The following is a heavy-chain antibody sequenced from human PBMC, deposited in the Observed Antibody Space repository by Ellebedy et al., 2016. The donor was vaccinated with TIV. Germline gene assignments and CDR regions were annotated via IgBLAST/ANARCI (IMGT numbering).Heavy chain of an antibody. D-gene: IGHD3-22*01. V-gene: IGHV3-30*18. CDR2: ISKDGTYK. CDR3: AKEVGDDSSTYYPSY. J-gene: IGHJ4*02. CDR1: GFTFSNYG. Sequence: PGGSLRLSCAASGFTFSNYGMHWVRQAPGKGLEWMAVISKDGTYKYYPDSVKGRFTISRDNSKNTVYLQMNSLRAEDTAVYYCAKEVGDDSSTYYPSYWGQGTLVTVSS.